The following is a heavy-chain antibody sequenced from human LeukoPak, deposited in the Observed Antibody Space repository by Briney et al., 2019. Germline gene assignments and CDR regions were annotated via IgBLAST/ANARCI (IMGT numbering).Heavy chain of an antibody. CDR1: RFTFSSYG. D-gene: IGHD1-1*01. CDR2: IWYDGSNK. V-gene: IGHV3-33*01. J-gene: IGHJ4*02. CDR3: ARDFNVGYDFDY. Sequence: QAGGSLRLSCAASRFTFSSYGMHWVRQAPGKGLEWVAVIWYDGSNKYYADSVKGRFTISRDNSKNTLYLQMNSLRAEDTAVYYCARDFNVGYDFDYWGQGTLVTVSS.